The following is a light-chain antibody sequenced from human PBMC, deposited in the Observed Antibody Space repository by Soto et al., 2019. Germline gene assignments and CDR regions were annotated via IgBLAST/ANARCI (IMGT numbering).Light chain of an antibody. Sequence: QSVLTQPPSASGTPGQRVTIPCSGSSSNIGSRTVNWYQHLPGTAPKLLTYSDNQRPSGVPDRFFGSKSGTSASLAIYRLHSDDEADYYCGAWDDSLHGVVFGGGTQLTVL. CDR1: SSNIGSRT. J-gene: IGLJ2*01. CDR3: GAWDDSLHGVV. CDR2: SDN. V-gene: IGLV1-44*01.